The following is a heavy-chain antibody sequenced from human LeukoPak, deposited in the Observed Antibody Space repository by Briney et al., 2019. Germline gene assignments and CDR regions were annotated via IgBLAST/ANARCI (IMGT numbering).Heavy chain of an antibody. CDR1: GFTFTGYY. J-gene: IGHJ4*02. CDR3: ARGDLCKQIYI. D-gene: IGHD5-12*01. CDR2: IDPNTGDT. Sequence: SVKLSCKGSGFTFTGYYTHWVRQAPGQGLEWMGWIDPNTGDTHYSQKFQGRVTMTRDTSISTVYMELSGLGSDDTAFYYCARGDLCKQIYIWGQGSLVTVSS. V-gene: IGHV1-2*02.